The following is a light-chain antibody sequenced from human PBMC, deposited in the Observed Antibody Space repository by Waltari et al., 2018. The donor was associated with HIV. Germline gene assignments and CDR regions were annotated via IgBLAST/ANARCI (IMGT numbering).Light chain of an antibody. CDR3: QSADSSGSNFV. J-gene: IGLJ1*01. Sequence: SYELPQPPSVSVSPGPPARITCSGDALSKQYAYLYQQKPGQAPLSIIYKDSERPSGIPERFSGSSSGTTVTLTISGVQAEDEADYYCQSADSSGSNFVFGSGTKVTVL. CDR2: KDS. CDR1: ALSKQY. V-gene: IGLV3-25*03.